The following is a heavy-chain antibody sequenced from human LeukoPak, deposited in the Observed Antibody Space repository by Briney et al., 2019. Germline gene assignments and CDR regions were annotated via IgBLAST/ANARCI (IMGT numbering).Heavy chain of an antibody. CDR1: GGTFSSYA. CDR3: ARGAAAGDFDY. Sequence: SVKVSCKASGGTFSSYAISWVRQAPEQGLEWMGRIIPILGIANYAQKFQGRVTITADKSTSTAYMELNSLRAEDTAVYYCARGAAAGDFDYWGQGTLITVSS. CDR2: IIPILGIA. V-gene: IGHV1-69*04. D-gene: IGHD6-13*01. J-gene: IGHJ4*02.